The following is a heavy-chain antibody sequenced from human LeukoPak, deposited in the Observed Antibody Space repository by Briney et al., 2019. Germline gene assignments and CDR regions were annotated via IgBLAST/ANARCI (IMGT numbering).Heavy chain of an antibody. J-gene: IGHJ6*03. CDR1: GFTFSSYE. D-gene: IGHD6-19*01. Sequence: GGSLRLSCAASGFTFSSYEMNWVRQASGKGLEWVSYISSSGSTIYYADSVKGRFTISRDNAKNSLYLQMNSLRAEDTAVYYCARGSVAGDYYYYYYMDVWGKGTTVTVSS. CDR3: ARGSVAGDYYYYYYMDV. V-gene: IGHV3-48*03. CDR2: ISSSGSTI.